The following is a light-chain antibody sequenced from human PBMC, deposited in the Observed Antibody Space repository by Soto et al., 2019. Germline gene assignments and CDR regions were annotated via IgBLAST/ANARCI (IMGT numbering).Light chain of an antibody. Sequence: DIVLTQSPGTLSLSPGERATLSCRASQSVTSTYLAWYQQKPGQATRLLIYGASNRATGIPDRFTGSGSGTDFTLTISRLEPEDFAVYYCQQYGSSPLTFGGGTKVEIK. J-gene: IGKJ4*01. V-gene: IGKV3-20*01. CDR1: QSVTSTY. CDR2: GAS. CDR3: QQYGSSPLT.